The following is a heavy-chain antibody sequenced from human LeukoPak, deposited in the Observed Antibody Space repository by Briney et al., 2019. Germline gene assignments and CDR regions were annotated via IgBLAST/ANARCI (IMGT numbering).Heavy chain of an antibody. CDR1: GYTFTSYG. CDR3: AREDSSSWYVGYFDY. CDR2: INAGNGNT. Sequence: ASVKVSCKASGYTFTSYGISWVRQAPGQRLEWMGWINAGNGNTKYSQKFQGRVTITRDTSASTVYMELSSLRSEDTAVYYCAREDSSSWYVGYFDYWGQGTLVTVSS. D-gene: IGHD6-13*01. V-gene: IGHV1-3*01. J-gene: IGHJ4*02.